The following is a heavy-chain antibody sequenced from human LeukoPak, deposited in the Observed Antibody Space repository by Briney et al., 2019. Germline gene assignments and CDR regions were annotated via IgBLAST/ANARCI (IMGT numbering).Heavy chain of an antibody. CDR2: IWYDGSNK. V-gene: IGHV3-33*01. CDR1: GFTFSIYV. D-gene: IGHD5-24*01. J-gene: IGHJ4*02. CDR3: ARDGYNYLCEY. Sequence: GGSLRLSCAASGFTFSIYVMHWVRQAPRKGLEWVAVIWYDGSNKYYADSVKGRFTISRDNSKNTLYLQMNSLRAEDTAVYYCARDGYNYLCEYWGQGTLVTVSS.